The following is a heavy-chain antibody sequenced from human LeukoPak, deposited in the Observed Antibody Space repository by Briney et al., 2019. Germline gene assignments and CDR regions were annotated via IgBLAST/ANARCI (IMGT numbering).Heavy chain of an antibody. J-gene: IGHJ4*02. CDR3: ARDRRYCSGGSCYFDYFFDH. D-gene: IGHD2-15*01. CDR1: GLTFNSYA. V-gene: IGHV3-30-3*01. Sequence: GGSLRLSCAASGLTFNSYAVHWVRQAPGKGLEWVAVISYDGSINFYAASVKGRFTISRDNSKNTLYLQMNSLRADDTALYFCARDRRYCSGGSCYFDYFFDHWGQGTLVTVSS. CDR2: ISYDGSIN.